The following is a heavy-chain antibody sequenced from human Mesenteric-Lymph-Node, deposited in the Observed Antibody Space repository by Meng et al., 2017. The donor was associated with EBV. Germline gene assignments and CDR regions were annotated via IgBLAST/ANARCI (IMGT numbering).Heavy chain of an antibody. D-gene: IGHD3-10*01. Sequence: VPLVESGGGLVKPGGSLRLSCVASGFTFSSYALNWVRQAPGKGLEWVAVISYDGSTKYYADSVKGRFTISRDNSKNTLYLQMNSLRPEDTAVYYCARFGDLFLDQWGQGTLVTVSS. V-gene: IGHV3-30-3*01. CDR3: ARFGDLFLDQ. CDR1: GFTFSSYA. CDR2: ISYDGSTK. J-gene: IGHJ4*02.